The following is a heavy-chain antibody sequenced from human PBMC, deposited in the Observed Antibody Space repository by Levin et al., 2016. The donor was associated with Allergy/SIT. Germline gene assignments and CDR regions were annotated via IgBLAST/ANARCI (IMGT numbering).Heavy chain of an antibody. J-gene: IGHJ6*02. Sequence: GGSLRLSCAASGFTFSSYWMSWVRQAPGKGLEWVANIKQDGSEKYYVDSVKGRFTISRDNAKNSLYLQMNSLRAEDTAVYYCARILHHWYSSSWDGMDVWGQGTTVTVSS. V-gene: IGHV3-7*03. CDR1: GFTFSSYW. D-gene: IGHD6-13*01. CDR2: IKQDGSEK. CDR3: ARILHHWYSSSWDGMDV.